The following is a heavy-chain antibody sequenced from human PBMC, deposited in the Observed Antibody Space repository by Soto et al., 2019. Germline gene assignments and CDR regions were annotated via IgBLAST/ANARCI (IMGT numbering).Heavy chain of an antibody. V-gene: IGHV5-51*01. Sequence: LWESLKISCQGSGYAFSSYWIAWVRQMPGKGLEWMGIIYPGDSDTRYSPSFQGQVTISVDKSITTAYLQWSSLKASDTAMYYCARGYCTATICDPWFDPWGQGTLVTVYS. D-gene: IGHD2-8*02. J-gene: IGHJ5*02. CDR3: ARGYCTATICDPWFDP. CDR2: IYPGDSDT. CDR1: GYAFSSYW.